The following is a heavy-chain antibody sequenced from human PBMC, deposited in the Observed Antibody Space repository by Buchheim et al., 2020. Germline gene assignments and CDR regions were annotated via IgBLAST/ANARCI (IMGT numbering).Heavy chain of an antibody. CDR2: ISYDGSNK. CDR3: ARDSQPPIAAAGHDY. J-gene: IGHJ4*02. D-gene: IGHD6-13*01. Sequence: QVQLVESGGGVVQPGRSLRLSCAASGFTFSSYAMHWVRQAPGKGLEWVAVISYDGSNKYYADSVKGRFTISRDNSKNTLYLQMNSLRAEDTAVYYCARDSQPPIAAAGHDYWGQGTL. V-gene: IGHV3-30*04. CDR1: GFTFSSYA.